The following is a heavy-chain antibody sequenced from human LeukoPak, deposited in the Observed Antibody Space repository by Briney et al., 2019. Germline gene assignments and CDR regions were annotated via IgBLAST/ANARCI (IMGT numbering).Heavy chain of an antibody. CDR1: GYTFTSYA. Sequence: ASVKVSCKASGYTFTSYAMHWVRQAPGQRLEWMGWINAGNGNTKYSQKFQGRVTITRDTSASTAYMELSSLRSEDTAVYYCARVNPELRSFDYWGQGTLVTVSS. V-gene: IGHV1-3*01. CDR3: ARVNPELRSFDY. CDR2: INAGNGNT. J-gene: IGHJ4*02. D-gene: IGHD1-14*01.